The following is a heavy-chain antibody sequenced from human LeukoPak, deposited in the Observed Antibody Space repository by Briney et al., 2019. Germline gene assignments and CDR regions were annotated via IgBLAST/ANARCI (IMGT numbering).Heavy chain of an antibody. Sequence: ASVEVSCKASGYTFTSYGISWVRQAPGQGLEWMGWISAYNGNTNYAQKLQGRVTMTTDTSTSTAYMELRSLRSDDTAVYYCARASSYYDSSGYYYPSNYYYMDVWGKGTTVTVSS. CDR1: GYTFTSYG. J-gene: IGHJ6*03. CDR3: ARASSYYDSSGYYYPSNYYYMDV. D-gene: IGHD3-22*01. CDR2: ISAYNGNT. V-gene: IGHV1-18*01.